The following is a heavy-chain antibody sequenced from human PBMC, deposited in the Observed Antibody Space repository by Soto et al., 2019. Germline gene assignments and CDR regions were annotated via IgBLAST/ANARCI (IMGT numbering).Heavy chain of an antibody. CDR3: ARYGSGSYFLDP. CDR2: INWNGGST. V-gene: IGHV3-20*01. CDR1: GFTFDDYG. J-gene: IGHJ5*02. Sequence: SGGSLRLSCTASGFTFDDYGMSWVRQAPGTGLEWVSGINWNGGSTGYADSVKGRFTISRDNAKNSLYLQMNSLRAEDTALYHCARYGSGSYFLDPWGQGTLVTVSS. D-gene: IGHD3-10*01.